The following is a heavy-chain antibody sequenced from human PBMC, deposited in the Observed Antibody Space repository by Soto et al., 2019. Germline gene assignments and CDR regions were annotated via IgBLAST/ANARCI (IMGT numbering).Heavy chain of an antibody. CDR3: ARTRNGGVADSFDS. V-gene: IGHV3-30*04. CDR2: ISRDGSYI. J-gene: IGHJ5*01. D-gene: IGHD3-3*01. Sequence: QVQLVESGGGEVQPGGSLRLSRAASGFTFSRHAIHWVRLTPGRGLEWVLAISRDGSYIYYTDSVKGRFTVSRDNSKNTVFVQMNRLIPDDTALYFCARTRNGGVADSFDSWGQGTRVTVSS. CDR1: GFTFSRHA.